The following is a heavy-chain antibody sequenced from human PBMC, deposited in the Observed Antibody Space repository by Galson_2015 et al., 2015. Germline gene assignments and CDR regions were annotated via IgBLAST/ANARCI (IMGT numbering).Heavy chain of an antibody. D-gene: IGHD3-22*01. CDR1: GFTFSSYW. Sequence: SLRLSCAASGFTFSSYWMHWVRQAPGKGLVWVSRINSDGSSTSYADSVKGRFTISRDNAKNTLYLQMNSLRAEDTAVYYWAREAPGYDSSGYYFDYWGLGTLVTVSS. CDR2: INSDGSST. V-gene: IGHV3-74*01. CDR3: AREAPGYDSSGYYFDY. J-gene: IGHJ4*02.